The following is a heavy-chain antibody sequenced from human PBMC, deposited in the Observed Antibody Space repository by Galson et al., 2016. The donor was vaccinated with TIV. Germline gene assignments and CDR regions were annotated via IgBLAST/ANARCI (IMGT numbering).Heavy chain of an antibody. V-gene: IGHV3-23*01. CDR1: GFRFSSYA. J-gene: IGHJ4*02. Sequence: SLRLSCAASGFRFSSYAMNWVRQAPGKGLEWVSTIGGSGGSTYYADSVKGRFTISRDSSKNTVYLQMSSLRAEDTAIYYCAKDRQWIPSSLYYWGQGTLVTVSS. CDR3: AKDRQWIPSSLYY. CDR2: IGGSGGST. D-gene: IGHD5-18*01.